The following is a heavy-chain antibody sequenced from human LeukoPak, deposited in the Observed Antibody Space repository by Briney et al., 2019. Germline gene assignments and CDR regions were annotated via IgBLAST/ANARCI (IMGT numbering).Heavy chain of an antibody. CDR1: GFTVSSKY. J-gene: IGHJ5*02. CDR2: ISSSSSI. V-gene: IGHV3-69-1*01. D-gene: IGHD3/OR15-3a*01. CDR3: ARGIEDSRAQPVSQWFDP. Sequence: PGGSLRLSCAASGFTVSSKYMTWVRQAPGKGLEWVSSISSSSSISYADSVKGRFTISRDNAKNSLYLQMNSLRAEDTAVYYCARGIEDSRAQPVSQWFDPWGQGTLVTVSS.